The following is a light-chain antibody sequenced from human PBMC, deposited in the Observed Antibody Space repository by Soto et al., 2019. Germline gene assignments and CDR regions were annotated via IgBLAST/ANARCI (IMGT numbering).Light chain of an antibody. Sequence: EVVLTQSPATLSMSPGEGATLSCRASQSVRRNLAWYQQKPGQAPRLLIYDASTRATGIPARFSASGSGTEFTLTISSLQSEDFAIYYGQQYNNWPITFGQGTRLDIK. J-gene: IGKJ5*01. V-gene: IGKV3-15*01. CDR2: DAS. CDR1: QSVRRN. CDR3: QQYNNWPIT.